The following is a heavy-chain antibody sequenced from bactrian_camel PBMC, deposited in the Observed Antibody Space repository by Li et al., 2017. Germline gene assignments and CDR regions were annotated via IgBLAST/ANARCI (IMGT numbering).Heavy chain of an antibody. D-gene: IGHD1*01. J-gene: IGHJ4*01. V-gene: IGHV3S1*01. CDR1: DYTYNGYC. CDR3: AVYSPAFRGPGNYVCASGFHPGRKKD. CDR2: IYNGGAIP. Sequence: HVQLVESGGGSVQAGGSLRLSCKGSDYTYNGYCMGWFRQVPGKAREGIAVIYNGGAIPAYADSVRGRFTISQDATKDTVHLQMTQLRPEDTAMYYCAVYSPAFRGPGNYVCASGFHPGRKKDWGQGTQVTVS.